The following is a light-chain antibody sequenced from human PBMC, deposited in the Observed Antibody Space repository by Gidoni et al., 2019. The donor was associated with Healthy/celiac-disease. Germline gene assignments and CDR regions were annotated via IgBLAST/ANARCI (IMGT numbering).Light chain of an antibody. CDR2: GNS. CDR3: QSYDSCLSGGV. V-gene: IGLV1-40*01. CDR1: SSNNGADYA. Sequence: SVLTQPPSVSGAPGQWVTISCTGSSSNNGADYALHLYQQLPGTSPKLLIYGNSNRPSGVPDRFSVSKSGTSASLAITGLQAEDEADYYCQSYDSCLSGGVFGGGTKLTVL. J-gene: IGLJ2*01.